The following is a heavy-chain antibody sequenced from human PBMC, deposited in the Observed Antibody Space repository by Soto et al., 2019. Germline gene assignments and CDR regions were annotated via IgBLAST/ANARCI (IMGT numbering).Heavy chain of an antibody. CDR3: ADRREVEVTGFVY. CDR1: GLTFINYG. CDR2: ISGSGGSS. Sequence: PGGSLRLSCAASGLTFINYGMGWVSQAPGKGLEWVSSISGSGGSSYHADSVRGRITTSRDNSKNTLFLQMNNLRAEDMAIYYCADRREVEVTGFVYWGQGTMVTVSS. J-gene: IGHJ4*02. D-gene: IGHD3-22*01. V-gene: IGHV3-23*01.